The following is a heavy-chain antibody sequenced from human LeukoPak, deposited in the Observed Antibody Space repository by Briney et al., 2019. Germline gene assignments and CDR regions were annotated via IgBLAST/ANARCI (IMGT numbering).Heavy chain of an antibody. CDR2: IHSSGAT. J-gene: IGHJ6*02. CDR3: ARVDIVVVPAAHYYYGMDV. Sequence: GGSLRLSCAASGFTSSDNYVSWVRQAPGMGLEWVSAIHSSGATCYADSVKGRFTISRDNSKNTLYLQMNSLRAEDTAVYYCARVDIVVVPAAHYYYGMDVWGQGTTVTVSS. V-gene: IGHV3-53*01. D-gene: IGHD2-2*03. CDR1: GFTSSDNY.